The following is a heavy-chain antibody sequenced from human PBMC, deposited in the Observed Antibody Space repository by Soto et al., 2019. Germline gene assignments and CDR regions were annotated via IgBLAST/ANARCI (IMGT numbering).Heavy chain of an antibody. J-gene: IGHJ5*02. CDR3: AGQRVGAFDTFDP. V-gene: IGHV3-48*01. D-gene: IGHD3-3*02. CDR2: ITPSGITK. CDR1: GFTFSAYT. Sequence: GGSLRLSCAASGFTFSAYTMNWVRQAPGKGLELVSHITPSGITKYFADSVEGRFTISRDNAKNSLFLQMNSLRVEDMAVYYCAGQRVGAFDTFDPWGQGIMVTVSS.